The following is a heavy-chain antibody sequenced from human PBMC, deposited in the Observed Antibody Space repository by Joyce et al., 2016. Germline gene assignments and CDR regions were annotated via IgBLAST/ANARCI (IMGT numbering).Heavy chain of an antibody. D-gene: IGHD5-24*01. CDR2: IYYSGTT. J-gene: IGHJ3*02. CDR1: GGSVSSAGFY. V-gene: IGHV4-31*03. Sequence: QVQLQESGPGLVTSSQSLSPSCIFSGGSVSSAGFYWSWIRQQPGKGLECVGYIYYSGTTYYNPSLQSRVTISVDTSTDQFSLEVASVTAANTAVYYCARARRWLQPYVFDIWGQGTMVSVSS. CDR3: ARARRWLQPYVFDI.